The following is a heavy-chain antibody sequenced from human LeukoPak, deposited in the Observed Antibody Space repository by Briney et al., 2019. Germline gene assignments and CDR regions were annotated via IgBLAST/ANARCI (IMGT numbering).Heavy chain of an antibody. Sequence: GGSLRLSCAASGFTFSSYGMSWVRQAPGKGLEWVSAISGSGGSTYYADSVKGRFTISRDNAKNSLYLQMNSLRAENTAVYYCAGGQWPTETLDPWGQGTLVTVSS. D-gene: IGHD6-19*01. J-gene: IGHJ5*02. CDR3: AGGQWPTETLDP. V-gene: IGHV3-23*01. CDR2: ISGSGGST. CDR1: GFTFSSYG.